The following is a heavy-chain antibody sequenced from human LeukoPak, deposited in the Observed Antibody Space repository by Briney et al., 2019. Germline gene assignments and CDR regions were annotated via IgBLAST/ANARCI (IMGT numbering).Heavy chain of an antibody. CDR1: GYTFINYY. V-gene: IGHV1-46*01. CDR3: ARGKTPAAAGTSPFDY. J-gene: IGHJ4*02. D-gene: IGHD6-13*01. Sequence: ASVKVSCKASGYTFINYYMHWVRQAPGQGLEWMGIINPSGGSTSYAQKFQGRVTITADESTSTAYMELSSLRSEDTAVYYCARGKTPAAAGTSPFDYWGQGTLVTVSS. CDR2: INPSGGST.